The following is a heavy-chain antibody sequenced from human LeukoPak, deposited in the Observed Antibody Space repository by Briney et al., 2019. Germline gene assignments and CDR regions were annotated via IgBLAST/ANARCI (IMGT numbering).Heavy chain of an antibody. CDR3: ARGPEIWAYFDY. Sequence: GASVKVSCKASGGTFSSYAISWVRQAPGQGLEWMGRIIPILGIANYAQKFQGRVTITADKSTSTAYMELSSLRSEDTAVYYCARGPEIWAYFDYWGQGTLVTVSS. V-gene: IGHV1-69*04. CDR1: GGTFSSYA. J-gene: IGHJ4*02. CDR2: IIPILGIA. D-gene: IGHD7-27*01.